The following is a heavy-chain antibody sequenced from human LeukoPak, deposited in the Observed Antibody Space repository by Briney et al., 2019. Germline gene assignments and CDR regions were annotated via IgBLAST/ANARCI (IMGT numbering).Heavy chain of an antibody. CDR1: GFTFDDYG. J-gene: IGHJ4*02. CDR3: ARASYIGYDSDY. CDR2: INWNGGST. Sequence: GGSLRLSCAASGFTFDDYGISWVRQAPGKGLEWVSGINWNGGSTGYADSVKGRFTISRDNAKNSLYLQMNSLRAEDTALYYCARASYIGYDSDYCGQGTLVTVSA. V-gene: IGHV3-20*04. D-gene: IGHD5-12*01.